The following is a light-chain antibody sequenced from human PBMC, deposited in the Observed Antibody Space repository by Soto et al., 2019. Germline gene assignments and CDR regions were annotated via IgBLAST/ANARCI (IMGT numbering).Light chain of an antibody. CDR2: GAS. CDR1: QTVSSNY. J-gene: IGKJ5*01. V-gene: IGKV3-20*01. Sequence: EIILTQSPDTLSLSPVERATLSGMASQTVSSNYLAWCQQRPGQAPRLLIYGASTRAAGIPDRFSGSGSGTDFTLTITRLEPEDSAVYFCQQYTGPPTTFGQGTRLEI. CDR3: QQYTGPPTT.